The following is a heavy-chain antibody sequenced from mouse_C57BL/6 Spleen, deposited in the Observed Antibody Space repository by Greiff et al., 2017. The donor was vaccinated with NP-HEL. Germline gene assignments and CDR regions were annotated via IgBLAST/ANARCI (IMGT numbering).Heavy chain of an antibody. J-gene: IGHJ4*01. CDR1: GYTFTSYW. CDR3: ARSGGNYVFYAMDY. D-gene: IGHD2-1*01. Sequence: QVQLQQQPGTELVKPGASVKLSCKASGYTFTSYWMHWVKQRPGQGLEWIGNINPSNGGTNYNEKFKSKATLTVDKSSSTAYMQLSSLTSEDSAVYYCARSGGNYVFYAMDYWGQGTSVTVSS. V-gene: IGHV1-53*01. CDR2: INPSNGGT.